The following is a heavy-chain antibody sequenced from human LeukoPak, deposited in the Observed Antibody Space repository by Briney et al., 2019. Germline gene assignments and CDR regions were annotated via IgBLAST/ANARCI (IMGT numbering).Heavy chain of an antibody. D-gene: IGHD2-2*02. J-gene: IGHJ6*02. CDR2: IYYSGST. Sequence: SETLSLTCTVSGGSISSYYWSWIRQPPGKGLEWIGYIYYSGSTNYNPSLKSRVTISVDTSKTQSSLKLSSVTAADTAVYYCARVRRDGYCSSTSCYKPYGMDVWGQGTTVTVSS. CDR3: ARVRRDGYCSSTSCYKPYGMDV. CDR1: GGSISSYY. V-gene: IGHV4-59*01.